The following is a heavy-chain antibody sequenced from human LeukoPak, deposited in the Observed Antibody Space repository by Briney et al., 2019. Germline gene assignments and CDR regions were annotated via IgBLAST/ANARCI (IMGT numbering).Heavy chain of an antibody. CDR2: INHSGST. J-gene: IGHJ5*02. Sequence: SETLSLTCAVYGGSFSGYYWSWIRQPPGQGLEWIGEINHSGSTNYNPSLKSRVTISVDTSKNQFSLKLSSVTAAGTAVYYCARGRSRKITMVRGVGYWFDPWGQGTLVTVSS. CDR1: GGSFSGYY. CDR3: ARGRSRKITMVRGVGYWFDP. V-gene: IGHV4-34*01. D-gene: IGHD3-10*01.